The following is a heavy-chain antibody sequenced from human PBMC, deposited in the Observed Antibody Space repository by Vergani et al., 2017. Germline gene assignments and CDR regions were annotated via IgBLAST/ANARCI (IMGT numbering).Heavy chain of an antibody. D-gene: IGHD2-15*01. J-gene: IGHJ6*02. Sequence: EVQLVESGGGLVQPGGSLRLSCAASGFTFSSYSMNWVRQAPGKGLEWVSYISSSSTIYYADSVKGRFTISRDNAKNSLYLQMNSLRDEDTAVYYCARDGGVGYCSGGSCYSGLYYYYGMDVWGQGTTVTGSS. V-gene: IGHV3-48*02. CDR2: ISSSSTI. CDR1: GFTFSSYS. CDR3: ARDGGVGYCSGGSCYSGLYYYYGMDV.